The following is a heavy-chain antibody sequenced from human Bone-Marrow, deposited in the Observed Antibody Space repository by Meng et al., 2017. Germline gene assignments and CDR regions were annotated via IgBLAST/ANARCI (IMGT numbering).Heavy chain of an antibody. Sequence: SETLSLTCAVYGGSFSGFYWTWIRQSPGKGLEWIGEINHSESADYNPSLKSGVAISLDTSKNQFSLKVSSVTAADTAVYYCARALGREYSSGWNNLDYWGQGTLVTVSS. D-gene: IGHD6-19*01. CDR3: ARALGREYSSGWNNLDY. CDR1: GGSFSGFY. V-gene: IGHV4-34*01. CDR2: INHSESA. J-gene: IGHJ4*02.